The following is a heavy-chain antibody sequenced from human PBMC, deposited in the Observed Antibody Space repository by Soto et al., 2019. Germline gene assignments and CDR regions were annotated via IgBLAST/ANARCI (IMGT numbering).Heavy chain of an antibody. V-gene: IGHV4-59*01. CDR3: ARVLFGSNCWFDP. CDR2: IYYSGST. D-gene: IGHD3-16*01. Sequence: SETQSLTCPVSGGSISSYYWSWIRQPPGKGLEWIGYIYYSGSTNYNPSLKSRVTISVDTSKNQFSLKLSSVTAADTAVYYCARVLFGSNCWFDPWGQGTLVTVSS. J-gene: IGHJ5*02. CDR1: GGSISSYY.